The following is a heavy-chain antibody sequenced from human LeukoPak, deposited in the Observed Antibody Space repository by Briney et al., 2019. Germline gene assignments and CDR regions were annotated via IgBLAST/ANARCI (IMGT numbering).Heavy chain of an antibody. Sequence: PSETLSLTCTVSGGSISSYYWSWIRQPPGKGLEWIGYIYYSGSTNYNPSLKSRVTISVDTSRNQFSLKLSSVTAADTAVYYCARSYGSGSPWAFDIWGQGTMVTVSS. CDR3: ARSYGSGSPWAFDI. CDR1: GGSISSYY. D-gene: IGHD3-10*01. V-gene: IGHV4-59*01. J-gene: IGHJ3*02. CDR2: IYYSGST.